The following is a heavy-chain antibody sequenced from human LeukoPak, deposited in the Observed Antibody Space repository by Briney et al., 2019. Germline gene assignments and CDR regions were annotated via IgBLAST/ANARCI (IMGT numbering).Heavy chain of an antibody. J-gene: IGHJ4*02. CDR1: GFTFSSYG. Sequence: GRSLRLSCAASGFTFSSYGMHWVRQAPGKGLEWVAVIWYDGSNKYYADSVKGRFTISRDNSKNTLYLQMNSLRAEDTAVYYCARGYCSGGSCSDYWGQGTLVTVSS. D-gene: IGHD2-15*01. V-gene: IGHV3-33*08. CDR2: IWYDGSNK. CDR3: ARGYCSGGSCSDY.